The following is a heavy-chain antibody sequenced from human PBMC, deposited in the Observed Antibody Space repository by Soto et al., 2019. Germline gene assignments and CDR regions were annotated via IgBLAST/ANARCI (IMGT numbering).Heavy chain of an antibody. CDR3: ARVTDYYYYMDV. Sequence: ASVKVSWKASGYTFTSYDINWVRQATGQGLEWMGWMNPNSGNTGYAQKFQGRVTMTRNTSISTAYMELSSLRSEDTAVYYCARVTDYYYYMDVWGKRTTVTGSS. CDR1: GYTFTSYD. CDR2: MNPNSGNT. V-gene: IGHV1-8*01. J-gene: IGHJ6*03.